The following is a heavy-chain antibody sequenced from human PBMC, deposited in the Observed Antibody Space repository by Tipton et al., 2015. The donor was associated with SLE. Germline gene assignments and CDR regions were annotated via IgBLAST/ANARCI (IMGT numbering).Heavy chain of an antibody. D-gene: IGHD5-12*01. CDR2: IYYSGST. CDR1: GFSISSGYY. J-gene: IGHJ4*02. CDR3: ARVVVATTKPLHFDY. V-gene: IGHV4-61*01. Sequence: TLSLTCTVSGFSISSGYYWGWIRQSPGKGLEWIGYIYYSGSTNYNPSLKSRVTISVDTSKSQFSLRLSSVTAADTAMYYCARVVVATTKPLHFDYWGQGTLVTVSS.